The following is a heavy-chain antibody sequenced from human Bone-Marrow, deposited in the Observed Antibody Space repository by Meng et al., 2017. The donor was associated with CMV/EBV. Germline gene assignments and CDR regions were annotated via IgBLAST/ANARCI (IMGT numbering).Heavy chain of an antibody. D-gene: IGHD1-26*01. Sequence: GGSLRLSCAASGFTFSSYAMSWVRQAPGKGLEWVSVIYSGGSSTYYADSVKGRFTISRDNSKNTLYLQMNSLRAEDTAVYYCAKGEASMWELLNYYYGMDVWGQGTTVTVSS. J-gene: IGHJ6*02. V-gene: IGHV3-23*03. CDR2: IYSGGSST. CDR3: AKGEASMWELLNYYYGMDV. CDR1: GFTFSSYA.